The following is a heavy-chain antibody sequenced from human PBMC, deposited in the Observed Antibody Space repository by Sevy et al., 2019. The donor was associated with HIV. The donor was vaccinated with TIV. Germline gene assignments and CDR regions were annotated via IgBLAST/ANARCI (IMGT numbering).Heavy chain of an antibody. CDR3: FRGPPPATGGDY. J-gene: IGHJ4*02. Sequence: SLRLSCSASGFIFEDYTLSWFRQVPGKGLEWVGSIRKKLYGATPQFAASFKGRISMSRDDSRGIAYLQLNSLKIEDKGVFYWFRGPPPATGGDYWGQGTLGTRSS. D-gene: IGHD5-12*01. V-gene: IGHV3-49*03. CDR2: IRKKLYGATP. CDR1: GFIFEDYT.